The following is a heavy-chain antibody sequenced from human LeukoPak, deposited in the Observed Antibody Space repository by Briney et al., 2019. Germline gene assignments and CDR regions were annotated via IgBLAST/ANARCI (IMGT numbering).Heavy chain of an antibody. CDR3: ARADYYGSSAYPY. Sequence: TSETLSLTCTVSGGSISSGNYYWTWIRQHPGKGLEWIGYIYYSGTTFYNPSLKSRVTISIDTSKNQFSLRLTSVTAADTAVYYCARADYYGSSAYPYWGQGTLVTVSS. CDR1: GGSISSGNYY. J-gene: IGHJ4*02. CDR2: IYYSGTT. V-gene: IGHV4-31*03. D-gene: IGHD3-22*01.